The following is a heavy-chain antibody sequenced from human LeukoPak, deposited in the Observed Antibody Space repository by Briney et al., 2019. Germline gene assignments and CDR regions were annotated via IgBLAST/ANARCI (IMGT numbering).Heavy chain of an antibody. Sequence: GGSLRLSCAASGFTFSSYSMNWVRQAPGKGLEWVSGISWNSGSIGYADSVKGRFTISRDNAKNSLYLQMNSLRAEDTALYYCASSSSWYQFDYWGQGTLVTVSS. CDR1: GFTFSSYS. D-gene: IGHD6-13*01. CDR2: ISWNSGSI. J-gene: IGHJ4*02. CDR3: ASSSSWYQFDY. V-gene: IGHV3-9*01.